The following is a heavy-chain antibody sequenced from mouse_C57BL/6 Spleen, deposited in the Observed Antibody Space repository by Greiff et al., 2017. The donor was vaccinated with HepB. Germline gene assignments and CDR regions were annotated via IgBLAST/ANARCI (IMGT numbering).Heavy chain of an antibody. J-gene: IGHJ2*01. CDR2: IYPGDGDT. D-gene: IGHD2-4*01. CDR3: ARRPIYYDYDDGVDY. Sequence: VQLQQSGAELVKPGASVKISCKASGYAFSSYWMNWVKQRPGKGLEWIGQIYPGDGDTNYNGKFKGKATLTADKSSSTAYMQLSSLTSEDSAVYFCARRPIYYDYDDGVDYWGQGTTLTVSS. V-gene: IGHV1-80*01. CDR1: GYAFSSYW.